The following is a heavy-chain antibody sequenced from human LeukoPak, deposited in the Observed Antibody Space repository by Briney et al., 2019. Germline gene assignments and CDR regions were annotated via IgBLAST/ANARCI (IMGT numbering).Heavy chain of an antibody. CDR1: GFTFSSYA. V-gene: IGHV3-23*01. CDR2: ISSSGGST. J-gene: IGHJ4*02. Sequence: GGSLRLSCAVSGFTFSSYAMTWVRQAPGKGLEWFSVISSSGGSTYYADSVKGRFTISRDNSKNTLYLQMNSLRAEDTAVYYCAKAPFSRFAYIDYWGQGTLVTVSS. D-gene: IGHD2-21*01. CDR3: AKAPFSRFAYIDY.